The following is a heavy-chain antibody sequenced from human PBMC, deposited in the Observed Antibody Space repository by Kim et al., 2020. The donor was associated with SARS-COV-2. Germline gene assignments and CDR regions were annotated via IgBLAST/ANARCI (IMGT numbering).Heavy chain of an antibody. Sequence: GGSLRLSCAASGFTFSSYWMSWVRQAPGKGLEWVANIKQDGSEKYYVDSVKGRFTISRDNAKNSLYLQMNSLRAEDTAVYYCARQTYYYGSGSHFDYWGQGTLVTVSS. CDR2: IKQDGSEK. D-gene: IGHD3-10*01. V-gene: IGHV3-7*01. CDR1: GFTFSSYW. J-gene: IGHJ4*02. CDR3: ARQTYYYGSGSHFDY.